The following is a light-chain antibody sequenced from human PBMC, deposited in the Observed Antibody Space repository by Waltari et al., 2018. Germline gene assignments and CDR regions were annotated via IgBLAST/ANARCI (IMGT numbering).Light chain of an antibody. CDR2: EVS. CDR3: SSYTSNSISWV. J-gene: IGLJ1*01. Sequence: QSALTQPASVSGSPGQSITISCTGTNRDVGDYNYVPWYQQHPGKAPKLMIYEVSDRPSGVSNRFSGSKSGSTASLTISGLQAADEADYYCSSYTSNSISWVFGTGTKVTVL. CDR1: NRDVGDYNY. V-gene: IGLV2-14*01.